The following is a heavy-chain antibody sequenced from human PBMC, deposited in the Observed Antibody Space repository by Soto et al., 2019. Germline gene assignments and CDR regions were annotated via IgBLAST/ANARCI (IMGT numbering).Heavy chain of an antibody. CDR3: ARGECSSNYCFTRWALDI. V-gene: IGHV4-34*01. CDR2: IHHSGRT. D-gene: IGHD2-2*01. Sequence: SETLSLTXAVYGGSFSGYYWTWIRQTPGKGLEWIGEIHHSGRTNYNPSLKSRVSISADTSKTQFSLNLTSVTAADTAVYYCARGECSSNYCFTRWALDIWGQGTVVTVSS. CDR1: GGSFSGYY. J-gene: IGHJ3*02.